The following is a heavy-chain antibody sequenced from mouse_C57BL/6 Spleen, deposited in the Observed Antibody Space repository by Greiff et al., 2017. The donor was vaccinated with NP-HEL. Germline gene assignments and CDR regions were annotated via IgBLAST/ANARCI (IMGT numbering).Heavy chain of an antibody. CDR3: ARGDYGSSYGDAMDY. D-gene: IGHD1-1*01. CDR2: IYPRSGNT. Sequence: QVQLQQSGAELARPGASVKLSCKASGYTFTSYGISWVKQRTGQGLEWIGEIYPRSGNTSYNEKFKGKATLTADKSSSTAYMELRSLTSEDSAVYFCARGDYGSSYGDAMDYWGQGTSVTVSS. J-gene: IGHJ4*01. CDR1: GYTFTSYG. V-gene: IGHV1-81*01.